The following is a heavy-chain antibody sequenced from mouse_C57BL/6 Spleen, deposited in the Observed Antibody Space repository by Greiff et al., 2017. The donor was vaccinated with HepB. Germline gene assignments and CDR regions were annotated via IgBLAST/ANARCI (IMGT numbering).Heavy chain of an antibody. Sequence: EVKLQESGPGMVKPSQSLSLTCTVTGYSITSGYDWHCIRHFPGNKLEWMGYISYSGSTNYNPSLKSRISITHDTSKNHFFLKLNSVTTEDTATYYCARVRTGGWYFDVWGTGTTVTVSS. CDR3: ARVRTGGWYFDV. CDR1: GYSITSGYD. V-gene: IGHV3-1*01. J-gene: IGHJ1*03. CDR2: ISYSGST.